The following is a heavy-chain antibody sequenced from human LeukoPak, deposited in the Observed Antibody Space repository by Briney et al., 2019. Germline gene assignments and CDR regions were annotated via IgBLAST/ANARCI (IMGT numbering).Heavy chain of an antibody. J-gene: IGHJ3*02. CDR2: INPSGGST. CDR1: GYTFTSYY. D-gene: IGHD2-2*01. Sequence: ASVKVSCKASGYTFTSYYMHWVRQAPGQGLEWMGIINPSGGSTSYAQKFQGRVTMTRNTSISTAYMELSSLRSEDTAVYYCARGDCSSTSCLDAFDIWGQGTMVTVSS. V-gene: IGHV1-46*01. CDR3: ARGDCSSTSCLDAFDI.